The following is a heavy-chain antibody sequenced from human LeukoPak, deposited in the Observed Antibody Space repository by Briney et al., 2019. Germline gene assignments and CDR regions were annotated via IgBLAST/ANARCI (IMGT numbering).Heavy chain of an antibody. CDR1: GGSISSYY. J-gene: IGHJ6*02. D-gene: IGHD2-21*02. V-gene: IGHV4-59*08. CDR2: VYYSGNT. Sequence: SETLSLTCTVSGGSISSYYWNWIRQAPGKGLEWIGYVYYSGNTNYNPSLKSRVAISVDTSKNQFSLKLSSVTAADTAVYYCAGDQYGLDVWGQGTTVTVSS. CDR3: AGDQYGLDV.